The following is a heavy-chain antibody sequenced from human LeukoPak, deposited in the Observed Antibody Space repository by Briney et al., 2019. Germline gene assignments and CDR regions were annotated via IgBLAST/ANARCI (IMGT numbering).Heavy chain of an antibody. CDR2: INANSGGT. Sequence: ASVKVSCKASGYTFTGNYMHWVQQAPGQGLEWMEWINANSGGTKYAQKFQGGVTMTRDTSISTAYMELSSLRSDDSAVYYCARGSGISWFDLWGQGTLVTVSS. D-gene: IGHD3-10*01. J-gene: IGHJ5*02. CDR1: GYTFTGNY. CDR3: ARGSGISWFDL. V-gene: IGHV1-2*02.